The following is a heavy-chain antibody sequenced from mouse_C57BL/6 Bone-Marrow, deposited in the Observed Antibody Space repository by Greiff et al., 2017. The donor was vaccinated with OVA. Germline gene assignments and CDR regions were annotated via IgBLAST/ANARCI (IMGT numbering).Heavy chain of an antibody. D-gene: IGHD1-1*01. J-gene: IGHJ4*01. CDR3: ASTVVATDYYAMDY. V-gene: IGHV14-3*01. Sequence: VHVKQSVAELVRPGASVKLSCTASGLNIKNTYMHWVKQRPEQGLEWIGRIDPANGNTKYAPKFQGKATITADTSSNTAYLQLSSLTSEDTAIYYCASTVVATDYYAMDYWGQGTSVTVSS. CDR2: IDPANGNT. CDR1: GLNIKNTY.